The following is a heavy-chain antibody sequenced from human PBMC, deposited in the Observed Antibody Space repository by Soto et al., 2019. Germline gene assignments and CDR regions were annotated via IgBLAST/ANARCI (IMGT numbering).Heavy chain of an antibody. D-gene: IGHD3-16*02. CDR1: GGTFSSYA. J-gene: IGHJ4*02. V-gene: IGHV1-69*12. CDR3: ARERGIEYDYVWGSYRYFDY. Sequence: QVQLVQSGAEVKKPGSSVKVSCKASGGTFSSYAISWVRQAPGQGLEWMGGIIPIFGTANYAQKLRGSVTITADEATSTAYMELSNLRSEDTAVYYCARERGIEYDYVWGSYRYFDYWGQGTLVTVSS. CDR2: IIPIFGTA.